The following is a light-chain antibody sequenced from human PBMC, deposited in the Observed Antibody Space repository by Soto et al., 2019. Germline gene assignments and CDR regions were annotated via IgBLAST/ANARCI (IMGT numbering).Light chain of an antibody. CDR1: QGISNY. CDR2: AAS. J-gene: IGKJ1*01. V-gene: IGKV1-27*01. CDR3: QKYNSATWT. Sequence: DIQMTQSPSALSASVGDRVTITCRASQGISNYLAWYQQRPGKVPRLLIYAASTLQSGVPSRFSGSGSGTDFTLTISSMQPEDVATYYCQKYNSATWTFGQGTKVDIK.